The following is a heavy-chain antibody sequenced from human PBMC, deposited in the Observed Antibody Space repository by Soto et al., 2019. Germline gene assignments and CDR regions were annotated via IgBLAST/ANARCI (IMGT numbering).Heavy chain of an antibody. CDR3: ARKDEQQLDNWFDP. Sequence: ASVKVSCKASGGTFSSYAISWVRQAPGQGLEWMGGIIPIFGTANYAQKFQGRVTITADESTSTAYMELSSLRSEDTAVYYCARKDEQQLDNWFDPWGQGTLVTVSS. CDR2: IIPIFGTA. V-gene: IGHV1-69*13. CDR1: GGTFSSYA. D-gene: IGHD6-13*01. J-gene: IGHJ5*02.